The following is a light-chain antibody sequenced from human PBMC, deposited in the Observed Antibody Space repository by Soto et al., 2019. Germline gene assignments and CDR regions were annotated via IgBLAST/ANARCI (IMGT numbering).Light chain of an antibody. Sequence: VMTQSPATLSVSPGEGGTLSCRSSQGIGHTLAWYQHKPGHTPRLLIYDTATRATGVPATFSGSRSGPEFALTIAGLQSEDFAIYYCQPYNNWPRTCGGGTMVDIK. J-gene: IGKJ4*01. CDR2: DTA. CDR1: QGIGHT. V-gene: IGKV3-15*01. CDR3: QPYNNWPRT.